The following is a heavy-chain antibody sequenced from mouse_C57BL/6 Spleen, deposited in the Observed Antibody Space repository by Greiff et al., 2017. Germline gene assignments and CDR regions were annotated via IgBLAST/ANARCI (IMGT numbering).Heavy chain of an antibody. CDR2: INPNNGGT. Sequence: EVQLQQSGPELVKPGASVKISCKASGYTFTDYYMNWVKQSHGKSLEWIGDINPNNGGTSYNQKFKGKATLTVDKSSSTVYMELRSLTSEDSAVYDCARSDDGHDYFDDWGKGTTLTVSS. D-gene: IGHD2-3*01. V-gene: IGHV1-26*01. J-gene: IGHJ2*01. CDR3: ARSDDGHDYFDD. CDR1: GYTFTDYY.